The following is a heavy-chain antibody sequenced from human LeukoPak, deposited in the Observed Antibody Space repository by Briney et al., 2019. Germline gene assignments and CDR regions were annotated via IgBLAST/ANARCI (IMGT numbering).Heavy chain of an antibody. CDR2: IWYDGSNK. CDR1: GFTFSSYG. CDR3: ANGDYYDSSGYENFDY. V-gene: IGHV3-33*06. Sequence: PGGSLRLSCAASGFTFSSYGMHWVRQAPGKGLQWVAVIWYDGSNKYYADSAKGRFTISRDNSKNTLYLQMNSLRAEDTAVYYCANGDYYDSSGYENFDYWGQGTLVTVSS. J-gene: IGHJ4*02. D-gene: IGHD3-22*01.